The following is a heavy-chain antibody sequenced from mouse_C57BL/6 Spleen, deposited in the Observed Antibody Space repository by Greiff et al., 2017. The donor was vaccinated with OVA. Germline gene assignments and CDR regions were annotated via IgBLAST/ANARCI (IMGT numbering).Heavy chain of an antibody. V-gene: IGHV1-82*01. CDR1: GYAFSSSW. Sequence: QVQLQQSGPELVKPGASVKISCKASGYAFSSSWMNWVKQRPGKGLEWIGRIYPGDGDTNYNGKFKGKATLTADKSSSTAYMQLSSLTSEDSAVYFCASPITTVVATSYYFDYWGQGTTLTVSS. CDR3: ASPITTVVATSYYFDY. CDR2: IYPGDGDT. D-gene: IGHD1-1*01. J-gene: IGHJ2*01.